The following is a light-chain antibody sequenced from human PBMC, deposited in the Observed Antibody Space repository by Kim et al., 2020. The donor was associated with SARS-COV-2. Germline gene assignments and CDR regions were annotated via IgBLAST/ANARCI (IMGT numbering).Light chain of an antibody. CDR3: QHYDYFSRT. J-gene: IGKJ2*01. CDR2: KAS. CDR1: QNIKNQ. Sequence: DIQMTQSPSTLSASVGDRVSITCRASQNIKNQLAWYQQKPGKAPKLLIYKASTLESGVPSRFSGSASETEFALTISSLQPDDFATYYCQHYDYFSRTFGQGTKLEI. V-gene: IGKV1-5*03.